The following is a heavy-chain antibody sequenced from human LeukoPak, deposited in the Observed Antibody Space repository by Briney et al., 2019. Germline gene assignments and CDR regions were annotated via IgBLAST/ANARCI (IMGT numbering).Heavy chain of an antibody. V-gene: IGHV3-23*01. D-gene: IGHD3-16*01. CDR2: IDSGDIT. CDR1: GFPFTNYW. Sequence: GGSLRLSCAVSGFPFTNYWMSWVRQAPGKGLEWVSGIDSGDITYYANSVKGRFTISRDNSKNTLYLQMNSLRAEDTAVYYCAKLGGQEVYNYYVGVWGKGTTVAVSS. J-gene: IGHJ6*03. CDR3: AKLGGQEVYNYYVGV.